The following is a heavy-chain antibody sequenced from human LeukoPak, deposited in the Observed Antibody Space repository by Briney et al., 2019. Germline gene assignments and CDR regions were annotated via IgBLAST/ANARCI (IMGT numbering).Heavy chain of an antibody. CDR3: ARVGSYNGAYYDFWSGYYPQPFDY. CDR1: GFTFSSYS. J-gene: IGHJ4*02. Sequence: GGSLRLSCAASGFTFSSYSMNWVRQAPGKGLEWVSSISSSSSYIYYADSVKGRFTISRDNAKNSLYLQMNSLRAEDTAVYYCARVGSYNGAYYDFWSGYYPQPFDYWGQGTLATVSS. V-gene: IGHV3-21*01. D-gene: IGHD3-3*01. CDR2: ISSSSSYI.